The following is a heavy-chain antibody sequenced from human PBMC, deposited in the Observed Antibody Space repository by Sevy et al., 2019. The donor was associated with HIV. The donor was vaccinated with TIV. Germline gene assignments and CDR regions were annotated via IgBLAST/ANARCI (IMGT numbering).Heavy chain of an antibody. CDR2: IKQDGSEK. CDR3: AREGSPYDTYYYYYGMDV. Sequence: GRSLRLSCAASGFTFNSYWMSWVRQAPGKGLEWVANIKQDGSEKYYVDSVKGRFTISRDNSQNSLVLQTNTLRAEDTAVYYCAREGSPYDTYYYYYGMDVWGQGTTVTVSS. V-gene: IGHV3-7*01. J-gene: IGHJ6*02. CDR1: GFTFNSYW. D-gene: IGHD5-12*01.